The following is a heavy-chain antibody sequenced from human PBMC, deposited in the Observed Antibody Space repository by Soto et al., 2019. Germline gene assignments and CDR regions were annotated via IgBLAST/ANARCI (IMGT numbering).Heavy chain of an antibody. CDR2: IDPSDSYT. V-gene: IGHV5-10-1*03. CDR1: GYSFTSYW. J-gene: IGHJ4*02. Sequence: EVQLVQSGAEVKKPGESLRISCKGSGYSFTSYWISWVRQMPGKGLEWMGRIDPSDSYTNYSPSFQGHVTISADKSISTAYLQWSSLKASDTAMYYCARHGRGRRYYDFWSGYLKTRWGYFDYWGQGTLVTVSS. CDR3: ARHGRGRRYYDFWSGYLKTRWGYFDY. D-gene: IGHD3-3*01.